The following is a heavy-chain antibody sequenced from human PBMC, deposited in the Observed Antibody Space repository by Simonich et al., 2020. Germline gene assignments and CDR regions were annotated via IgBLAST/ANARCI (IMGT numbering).Heavy chain of an antibody. D-gene: IGHD1-7*01. CDR2: MSGCGGST. Sequence: EVQLLESGGGLVQPGGSLRLSCAASGFTFSSYAMSGVRQAPGEGVEWVSVMSGCGGSTYYAGSVKGRFTISRDNSKNTRYLQMNSLRAEDTAVYYCAKRSGVSITGTFDYWGQGTLVTVSS. CDR1: GFTFSSYA. J-gene: IGHJ4*02. CDR3: AKRSGVSITGTFDY. V-gene: IGHV3-23*01.